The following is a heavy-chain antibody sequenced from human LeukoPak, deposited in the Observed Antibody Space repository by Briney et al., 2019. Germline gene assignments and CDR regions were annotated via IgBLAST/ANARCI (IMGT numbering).Heavy chain of an antibody. CDR2: IYTSGRT. V-gene: IGHV4-4*07. J-gene: IGHJ4*02. Sequence: SETLSLTCTVSGGSISSYYWSWIRQPAGKGLEWIGRIYTSGRTNYNPSLKSRVTMSVDTSKNQFSLKLSSVTAADTAVYYCARLVGYDILTGHFYFDYWGQGTLVTVSS. CDR1: GGSISSYY. CDR3: ARLVGYDILTGHFYFDY. D-gene: IGHD3-9*01.